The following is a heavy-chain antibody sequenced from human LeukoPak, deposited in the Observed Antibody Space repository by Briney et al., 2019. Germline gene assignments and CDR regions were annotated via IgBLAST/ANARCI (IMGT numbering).Heavy chain of an antibody. CDR1: GDSVSSNSAA. J-gene: IGHJ4*02. CDR2: TYYRSKWYN. D-gene: IGHD6-13*01. CDR3: AREPKFTYRSSWYFDY. Sequence: SQTLSLTCAISGDSVSSNSAAWNWIRQSPSRGLEWLGRTYYRSKWYNDYALSVRSRIIINPDTSTNHFSLQRNSVTPEDTAVYYCAREPKFTYRSSWYFDYWGQGSVVTVSS. V-gene: IGHV6-1*01.